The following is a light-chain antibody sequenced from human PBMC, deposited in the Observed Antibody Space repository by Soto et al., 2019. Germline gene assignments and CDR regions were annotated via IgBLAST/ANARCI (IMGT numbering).Light chain of an antibody. CDR1: QSVSNNY. CDR3: QQYDSSPWT. J-gene: IGKJ1*01. V-gene: IGKV3-20*01. Sequence: EIVLTQSPATLSLSPGERATLSCRASQSVSNNYLAWYQQKPGQAPRLLIYGASSRATGIPDRFSGSGSGTDFTLTISRLEPEDSAVYYCQQYDSSPWTFGQGTKVDI. CDR2: GAS.